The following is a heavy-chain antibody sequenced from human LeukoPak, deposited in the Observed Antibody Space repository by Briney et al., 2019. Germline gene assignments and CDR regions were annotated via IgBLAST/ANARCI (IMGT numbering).Heavy chain of an antibody. CDR3: ARGGGLDV. V-gene: IGHV3-7*03. Sequence: GGSLRLSCAASGFTFSSYAMNWARQAPGKGLEWVASINHNGNVNYYVDSVKGRFTISRDNAKNSLYLQMSNLRAEDTAVYFCARGGGLDVGGQGATVTVSS. D-gene: IGHD3-16*01. J-gene: IGHJ6*02. CDR2: INHNGNVN. CDR1: GFTFSSYA.